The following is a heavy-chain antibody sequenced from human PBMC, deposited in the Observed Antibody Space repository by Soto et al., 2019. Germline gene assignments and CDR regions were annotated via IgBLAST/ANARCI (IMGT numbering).Heavy chain of an antibody. Sequence: QAPGKGLEWVAVIWYDGSNKYYADSVKGRFTISRDNSKNTLYLQMNSLRAEDTAVYYCARANYYGSGSKDYWGQGTLVTVSS. CDR3: ARANYYGSGSKDY. CDR2: IWYDGSNK. D-gene: IGHD3-10*01. J-gene: IGHJ4*02. V-gene: IGHV3-33*01.